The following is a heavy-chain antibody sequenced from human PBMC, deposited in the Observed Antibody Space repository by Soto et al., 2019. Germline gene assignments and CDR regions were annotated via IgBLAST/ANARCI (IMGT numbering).Heavy chain of an antibody. J-gene: IGHJ4*02. CDR1: GGTFSSYT. V-gene: IGHV1-69*04. Sequence: QVQLVHSGAEVKKPGSSVKVSCKASGGTFSSYTISWVRQAPGQGLEWMGRIIPILGIANYAQKFQGRVTITADKSTSTAYMELSSLRSEDTAVYYCARDLSAVAGTVYFDYWGQGTLVTVSS. D-gene: IGHD6-19*01. CDR2: IIPILGIA. CDR3: ARDLSAVAGTVYFDY.